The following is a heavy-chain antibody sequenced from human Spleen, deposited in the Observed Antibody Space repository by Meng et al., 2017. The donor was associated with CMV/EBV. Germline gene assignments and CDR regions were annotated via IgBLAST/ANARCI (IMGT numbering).Heavy chain of an antibody. D-gene: IGHD6-13*01. J-gene: IGHJ4*02. CDR1: FTFSDEY. CDR3: ARISGSSWLSFYFDS. V-gene: IGHV3-11*01. Sequence: FTFSDEYMTWIRQAPGKGLEWVSYITTSTTSRKYYADSVKGRFTISRDNTKNSLSLEMNSLRVEDTAIYYCARISGSSWLSFYFDSWGQGTLVTVSS. CDR2: ITTSTTSRK.